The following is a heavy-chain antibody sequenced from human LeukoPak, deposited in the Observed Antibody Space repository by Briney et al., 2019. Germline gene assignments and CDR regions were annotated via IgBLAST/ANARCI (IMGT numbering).Heavy chain of an antibody. CDR1: GGSISNYY. CDR3: ARGWSGIVGWFDP. Sequence: SETLSLTCTVSGGSISNYYWSWIRQSPGKGLEWIAYISYSGSTNYNPSLKSRLTISVDTSKNQFSLKLTSVTAADTAVYYCARGWSGIVGWFDPWGQGTLVTVSS. CDR2: ISYSGST. V-gene: IGHV4-59*01. D-gene: IGHD3-3*01. J-gene: IGHJ5*02.